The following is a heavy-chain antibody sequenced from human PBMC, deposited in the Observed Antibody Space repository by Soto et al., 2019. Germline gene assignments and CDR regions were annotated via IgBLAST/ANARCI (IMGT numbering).Heavy chain of an antibody. Sequence: SETLSLTCSVSGDSISSSTYYWGWMRQPPGKGLEWIASFFYNGNTYYNPFLKSRVTIFVDTSKNQFSLKLTSVTAADTAVYYCVRRHGLDIDAYYWGPGTQVTVSS. J-gene: IGHJ4*02. CDR3: VRRHGLDIDAYY. CDR1: GDSISSSTYY. V-gene: IGHV4-39*01. CDR2: FFYNGNT. D-gene: IGHD1-1*01.